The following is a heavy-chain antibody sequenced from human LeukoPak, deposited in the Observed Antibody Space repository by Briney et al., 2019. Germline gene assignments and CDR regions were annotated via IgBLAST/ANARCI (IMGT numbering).Heavy chain of an antibody. CDR2: INHSGNT. V-gene: IGHV4-34*01. Sequence: PSETLSLTCAVYGGSFSGYYWSWIRQPPGKGLEWIGEINHSGNTNYNPSLKRRVTISVDTSKNQFSLKLSSVTAADTAVYYCARHGSGWYMTGYFQHWGQGTLVTVSS. J-gene: IGHJ1*01. CDR1: GGSFSGYY. D-gene: IGHD6-19*01. CDR3: ARHGSGWYMTGYFQH.